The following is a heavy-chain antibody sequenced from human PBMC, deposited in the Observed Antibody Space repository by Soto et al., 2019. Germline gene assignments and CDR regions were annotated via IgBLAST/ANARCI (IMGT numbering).Heavy chain of an antibody. J-gene: IGHJ4*02. D-gene: IGHD3-10*01. CDR1: GFSLSTSGVG. Sequence: QITLKESGPTLVKPTQTLTLTCTFSGFSLSTSGVGVGWIRQPPGKALEWLALIYWDDDKRYSPSLKSRLTITKDTSKKQVVLTLTKLDTVDTATYYCARGGWTTYYSPFFDYWGQVTLVTVSS. CDR2: IYWDDDK. CDR3: ARGGWTTYYSPFFDY. V-gene: IGHV2-5*02.